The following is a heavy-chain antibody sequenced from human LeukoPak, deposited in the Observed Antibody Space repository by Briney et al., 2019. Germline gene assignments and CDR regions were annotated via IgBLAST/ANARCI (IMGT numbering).Heavy chain of an antibody. Sequence: ASVKVSCKVSGYTLTELSMHWVRQAPGKGLEWMGGFDPEDGETIYAQKFQGRVTMTEDTYTDTAYMELSSLRSEDTAVYYCATDLTTSYDFWSGAGGVWGNGTTVTVSS. V-gene: IGHV1-24*01. CDR3: ATDLTTSYDFWSGAGGV. D-gene: IGHD3-3*01. J-gene: IGHJ6*04. CDR2: FDPEDGET. CDR1: GYTLTELS.